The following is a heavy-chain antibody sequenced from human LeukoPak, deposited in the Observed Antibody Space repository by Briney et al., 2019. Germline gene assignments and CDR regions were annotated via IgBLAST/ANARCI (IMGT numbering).Heavy chain of an antibody. V-gene: IGHV4-30-2*01. CDR1: GGSISSGGYS. J-gene: IGHJ4*02. Sequence: PSETLSLTCTVSGGSISSGGYSWSWIRQPPGKGLEWIGYIYHSGSTYYNPSLESRVTISVDRSKNQFSLKLSSVTAADTAVYYCARAVWGSLDYWGQGTLVTVSS. CDR3: ARAVWGSLDY. D-gene: IGHD3-16*01. CDR2: IYHSGST.